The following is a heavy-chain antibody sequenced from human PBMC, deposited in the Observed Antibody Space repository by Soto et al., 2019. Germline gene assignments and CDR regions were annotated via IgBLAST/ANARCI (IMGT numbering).Heavy chain of an antibody. D-gene: IGHD3-3*01. CDR1: GFSFSRYA. Sequence: GGSLRLSCAASGFSFSRYAMTWVRQAPGKGLEWVSSISIGGGSTYYADSVKGRFTISRDNSNKTLYLQMNSLRAEGTAIYYCAKVVLQFLEWSPNWLDPWGQGT. CDR3: AKVVLQFLEWSPNWLDP. V-gene: IGHV3-23*01. J-gene: IGHJ5*02. CDR2: ISIGGGST.